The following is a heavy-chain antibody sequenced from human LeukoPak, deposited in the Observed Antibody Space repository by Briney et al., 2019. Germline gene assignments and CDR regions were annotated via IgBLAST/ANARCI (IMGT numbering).Heavy chain of an antibody. V-gene: IGHV3-30*04. CDR1: GFTFSSYA. CDR2: ISYDGSNK. D-gene: IGHD4-11*01. Sequence: PGGSLRLSCAASGFTFSSYAMHWVRQAPGKGLEWVAVISYDGSNKYYADSVKGRFTISRDNSKNTLYVQMNSLRAEDTAVYYCAKAAGSNYGKYWFDPWGQGTLVTVSS. J-gene: IGHJ5*02. CDR3: AKAAGSNYGKYWFDP.